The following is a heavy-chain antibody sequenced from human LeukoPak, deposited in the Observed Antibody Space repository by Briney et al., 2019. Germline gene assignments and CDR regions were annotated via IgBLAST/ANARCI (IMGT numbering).Heavy chain of an antibody. D-gene: IGHD2-2*01. CDR3: AKDRESYYCSSTSCYLDY. Sequence: GGSLRLSCAASGFTFSSYSMNWVRQAPGKGLEWVSYISSSSSTIYYADSVKGRFTISRDNAKNSLYLQMNSLRAEDTAVYYCAKDRESYYCSSTSCYLDYWGQGTLVTVSS. CDR2: ISSSSSTI. J-gene: IGHJ4*02. V-gene: IGHV3-48*01. CDR1: GFTFSSYS.